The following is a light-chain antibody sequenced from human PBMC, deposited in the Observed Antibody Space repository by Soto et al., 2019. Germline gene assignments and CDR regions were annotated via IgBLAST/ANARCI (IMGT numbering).Light chain of an antibody. CDR3: QHRANWPLT. CDR1: QSVSSY. CDR2: DAY. Sequence: ETVMTQSQGTLSVSLGERATLSLRASQSVSSYLAWYQQKRGQAPRLLIYDAYNRATGIPARFSGSGSGTDFTLTISSLEPEDFAVYYCQHRANWPLTFGGGTKVDIK. V-gene: IGKV3-11*01. J-gene: IGKJ4*01.